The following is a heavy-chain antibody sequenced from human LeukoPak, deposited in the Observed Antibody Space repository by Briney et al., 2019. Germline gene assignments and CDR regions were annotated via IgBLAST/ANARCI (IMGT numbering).Heavy chain of an antibody. Sequence: GGSLRLSGAASGFTFSSYSMNWVRQAPGKGLEWVSSISSSSSYIYYADSVKGRFTISRDNAKNSLYLQMNRLRAEDTAVYYCARGGELLPFDYWGQGTLVTVSS. CDR2: ISSSSSYI. CDR1: GFTFSSYS. CDR3: ARGGELLPFDY. J-gene: IGHJ4*02. D-gene: IGHD1-7*01. V-gene: IGHV3-21*01.